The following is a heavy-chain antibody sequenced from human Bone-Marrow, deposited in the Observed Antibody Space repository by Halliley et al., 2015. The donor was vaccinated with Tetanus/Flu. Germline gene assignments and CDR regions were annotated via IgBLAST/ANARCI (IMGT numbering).Heavy chain of an antibody. J-gene: IGHJ4*02. Sequence: VASIASNGESTDYADSVKGRFTISRDNSKNTVFVQLSSLRVEDTAVYYCVKAGPTTLSPFGHWGQGTLVTVSS. CDR2: IASNGEST. D-gene: IGHD1-26*01. V-gene: IGHV3-64*05. CDR3: VKAGPTTLSPFGH.